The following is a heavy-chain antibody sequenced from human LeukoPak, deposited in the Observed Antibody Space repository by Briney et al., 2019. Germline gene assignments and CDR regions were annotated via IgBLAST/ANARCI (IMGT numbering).Heavy chain of an antibody. Sequence: PGTLSLTCAVSGGSMSSTKWWGWVGQPPGKGLEGTEVVYHSGSINYNPSLKSRLTLSIDKSKNQSALNLNSVTAADTAVYYCATSTVMNHYCFDYWAQGTLVTVSS. CDR1: GGSMSSTKW. V-gene: IGHV4-4*03. CDR2: VYHSGSI. J-gene: IGHJ4*02. CDR3: ATSTVMNHYCFDY. D-gene: IGHD1-14*01.